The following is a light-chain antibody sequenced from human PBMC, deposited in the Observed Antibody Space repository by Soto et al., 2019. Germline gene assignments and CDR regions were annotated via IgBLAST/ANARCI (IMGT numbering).Light chain of an antibody. CDR3: QQYHSYWT. J-gene: IGKJ1*01. V-gene: IGKV1-5*01. Sequence: DIQMTQSPSTLSASLGARVTITCRASQSISSWLAWYQQKPGKAPKLLIYDASSLESGVPQRFSGSGSGTEFTLTISSLQTDDFSTYYCQQYHSYWTFGQGTKVDIK. CDR2: DAS. CDR1: QSISSW.